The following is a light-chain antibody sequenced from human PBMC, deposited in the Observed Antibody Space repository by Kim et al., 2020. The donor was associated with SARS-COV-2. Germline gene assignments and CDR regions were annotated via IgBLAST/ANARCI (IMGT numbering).Light chain of an antibody. Sequence: VSPGESATLSCRASQSVTNYLACYQQRPGQAPRLLIYGASTRATGIPARFSGSGSGTEFTLAISSLQSEDFAVYYCQQYDNWPQTFGQGTKVDIK. J-gene: IGKJ1*01. CDR2: GAS. CDR1: QSVTNY. CDR3: QQYDNWPQT. V-gene: IGKV3-15*01.